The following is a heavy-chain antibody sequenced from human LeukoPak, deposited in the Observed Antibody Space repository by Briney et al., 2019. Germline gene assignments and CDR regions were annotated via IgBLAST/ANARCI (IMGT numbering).Heavy chain of an antibody. J-gene: IGHJ6*03. D-gene: IGHD3-16*01. V-gene: IGHV4-59*01. CDR3: AYGGLRGYYYYMDV. Sequence: SETLSLTCTVSGGSISSYYWSWIRQPPGKGLEWIGYIYYSGSTNYNPSLKSRVTISVDTSKNQFSLKLSSVTAADTAVYYCAYGGLRGYYYYMDVWGKGTTVTVSS. CDR1: GGSISSYY. CDR2: IYYSGST.